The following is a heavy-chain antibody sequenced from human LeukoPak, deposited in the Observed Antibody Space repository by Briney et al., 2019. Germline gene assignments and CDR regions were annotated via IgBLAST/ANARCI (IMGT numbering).Heavy chain of an antibody. CDR3: ARDHDSSSCPYFDY. CDR1: GFTFSSYS. V-gene: IGHV3-48*01. J-gene: IGHJ4*02. D-gene: IGHD6-13*01. CDR2: ISSSSSTI. Sequence: PGGSLRLSCAASGFTFSSYSMNWVRQAPGKGLEWVSYISSSSSTIYYADSVKGRFTISRDNAKNSLYLQMNGLRAEDTAVYYCARDHDSSSCPYFDYWGQGTLVTVSS.